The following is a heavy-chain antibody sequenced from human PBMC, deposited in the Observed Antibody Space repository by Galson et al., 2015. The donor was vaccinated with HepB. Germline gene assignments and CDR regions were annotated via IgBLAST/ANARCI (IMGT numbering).Heavy chain of an antibody. CDR1: GGTFSSYT. CDR3: ARDTGKVVAATLFDY. CDR2: IIPILGIA. Sequence: SVKVSCKASGGTFSSYTISWVRQAPGQGLEWMGRIIPILGIANHAQKFQGRVTITADKSTSTAYMELSSLRSEDTAVYYCARDTGKVVAATLFDYWGQGTLVTVSS. J-gene: IGHJ4*02. D-gene: IGHD2-15*01. V-gene: IGHV1-69*04.